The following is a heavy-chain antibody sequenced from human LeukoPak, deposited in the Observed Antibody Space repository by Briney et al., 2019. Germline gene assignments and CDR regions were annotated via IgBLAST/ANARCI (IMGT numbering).Heavy chain of an antibody. CDR1: GFTLSSYS. CDR3: AREQVATIDY. J-gene: IGHJ4*02. CDR2: ISSISSYI. Sequence: GGSLRLSCAASGFTLSSYSMNWVRQAPGKGLEWVSSISSISSYIYYADSVKGRFTISRDNAKNSLYLQMNSLRAEDTAVYYCAREQVATIDYWGQGTLVTVSS. D-gene: IGHD5-12*01. V-gene: IGHV3-21*01.